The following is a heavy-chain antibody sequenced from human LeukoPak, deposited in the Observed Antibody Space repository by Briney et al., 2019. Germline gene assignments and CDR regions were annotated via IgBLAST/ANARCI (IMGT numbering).Heavy chain of an antibody. Sequence: QAGGSLRLSCAASGFTFSSYGMHWVRQAPGKGLEWVAFIRYDGSNKYYADSVKGRFTISRDNSKDTLYLQMNSLRAEDTAVYYCARGGGPHGSVRDDWGQGTLVTVSS. J-gene: IGHJ4*02. CDR2: IRYDGSNK. CDR1: GFTFSSYG. CDR3: ARGGGPHGSVRDD. V-gene: IGHV3-30*02. D-gene: IGHD3-16*01.